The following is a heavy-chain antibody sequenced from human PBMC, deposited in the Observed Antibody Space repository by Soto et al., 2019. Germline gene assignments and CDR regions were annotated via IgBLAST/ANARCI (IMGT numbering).Heavy chain of an antibody. D-gene: IGHD3-22*01. Sequence: SETLSLTCAVYGGSFSGYYWSWIRQPPGKGLEWIGEINHSGSTNYNPSLKSRVTISVDTSKNQFSLKLSSVTAADTAVYYCARARLRYYYDSSGYLDYCGQGTLVTVYS. J-gene: IGHJ4*02. CDR2: INHSGST. V-gene: IGHV4-34*01. CDR1: GGSFSGYY. CDR3: ARARLRYYYDSSGYLDY.